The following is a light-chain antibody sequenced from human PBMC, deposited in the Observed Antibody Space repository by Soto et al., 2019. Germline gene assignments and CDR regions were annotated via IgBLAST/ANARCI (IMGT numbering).Light chain of an antibody. CDR1: SSDVGGYKY. CDR2: DVS. Sequence: QSALTQPASVSGSPGQSITISCTGTSSDVGGYKYVSWYQHHPGKAPKLMIYDVSNRPSGVSNRFSGSKSGYTASLTISGLLAEDEADYYCNSHTISNTRVFGTGTKVTVL. CDR3: NSHTISNTRV. J-gene: IGLJ1*01. V-gene: IGLV2-14*01.